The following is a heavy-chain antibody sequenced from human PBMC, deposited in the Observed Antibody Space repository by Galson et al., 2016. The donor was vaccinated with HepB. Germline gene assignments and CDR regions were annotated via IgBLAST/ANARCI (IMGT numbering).Heavy chain of an antibody. D-gene: IGHD5-24*01. Sequence: SETLSLTCTVSGGSISGNTYYGVWVRQSPGKGLEWIGSISYSGTTYSTSSLKGRVTVSVDTSKHQFSLNLSSVTAADTAVYYCGRLTSSTISGYYFYSWGQGTLVTVSS. CDR3: GRLTSSTISGYYFYS. J-gene: IGHJ4*02. CDR2: ISYSGTT. CDR1: GGSISGNTYY. V-gene: IGHV4-39*01.